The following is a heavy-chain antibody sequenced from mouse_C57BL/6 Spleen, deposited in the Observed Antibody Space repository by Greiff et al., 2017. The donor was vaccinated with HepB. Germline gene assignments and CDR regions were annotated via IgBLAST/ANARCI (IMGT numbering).Heavy chain of an antibody. J-gene: IGHJ3*01. CDR2: IDPEDGET. Sequence: EVKLMESGAELVKPGASVKLSCTASGFNIKDYYMHWVKQRTEQGLEWIGRIDPEDGETKYAPKFQGKATITADTSSNTAYLQLSSLTSEDTAVYYCASDTTVVAPFAYWGQGTLVTVSA. CDR3: ASDTTVVAPFAY. V-gene: IGHV14-2*01. CDR1: GFNIKDYY. D-gene: IGHD1-1*01.